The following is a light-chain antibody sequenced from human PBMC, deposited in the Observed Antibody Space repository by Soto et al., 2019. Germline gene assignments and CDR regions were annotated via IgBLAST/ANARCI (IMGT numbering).Light chain of an antibody. CDR1: QSVSSSY. CDR2: AAS. Sequence: EIVLTQSPGPLFLSPGDRATLSCRASQSVSSSYLAWYQQKPGQAPRRLIYAASSRATGIPDRFSGSGSGTDFTLTISRLEPEDFAVYYCQHYGNSRFTCGPGTKVDIK. V-gene: IGKV3-20*01. J-gene: IGKJ3*01. CDR3: QHYGNSRFT.